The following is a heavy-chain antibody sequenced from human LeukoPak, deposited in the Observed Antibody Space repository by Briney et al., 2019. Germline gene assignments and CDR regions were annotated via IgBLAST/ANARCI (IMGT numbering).Heavy chain of an antibody. V-gene: IGHV3-21*01. CDR1: GFTFSSYS. Sequence: GGSLRLSCAASGFTFSSYSMNWVRQAPGKGLEWVSSISSSSSYIYYADSVKGRFTISRDNAKNSLYLQRNSLRAEDTAVYYCTKDNYCNSSGYLTILYYYYGMDVWGQGTTVTVSS. CDR2: ISSSSSYI. CDR3: TKDNYCNSSGYLTILYYYYGMDV. J-gene: IGHJ6*02. D-gene: IGHD3-22*01.